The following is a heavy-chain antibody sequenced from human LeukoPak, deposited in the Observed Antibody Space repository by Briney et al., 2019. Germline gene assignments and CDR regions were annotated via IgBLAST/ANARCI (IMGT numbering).Heavy chain of an antibody. V-gene: IGHV4-34*01. CDR3: ARAAGRERYFDL. D-gene: IGHD6-13*01. CDR1: GGSFSGYY. Sequence: SETLSLTCAVYGGSFSGYYWSWIRQPPGKGLEWIGEINHSGSTNYNPSLKSRVTISVDTSKNQFSLKLSSVTAADTAVYYCARAAGRERYFDLWGRGTLVTASS. J-gene: IGHJ2*01. CDR2: INHSGST.